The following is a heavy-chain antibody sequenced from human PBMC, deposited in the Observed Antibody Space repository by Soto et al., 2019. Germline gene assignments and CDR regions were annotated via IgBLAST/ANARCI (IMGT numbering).Heavy chain of an antibody. CDR3: ASGSQGGSGGSCNRFDP. J-gene: IGHJ5*02. CDR2: IYYSGST. Sequence: NPSETLSLTCTVSGGSISSGGYYWSWIRQHPGKGLEWIGYIYYSGSTYYNPSLKSRVTISVDTSKNQFSLKLSSVTAADTAVYYCASGSQGGSGGSCNRFDPWGQGTLVTVSS. D-gene: IGHD2-15*01. CDR1: GGSISSGGYY. V-gene: IGHV4-31*03.